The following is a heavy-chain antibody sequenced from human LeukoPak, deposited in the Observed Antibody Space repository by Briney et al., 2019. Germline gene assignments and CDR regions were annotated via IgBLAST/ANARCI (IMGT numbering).Heavy chain of an antibody. CDR1: GDSISSYY. V-gene: IGHV4-59*01. Sequence: SETLSLTCTVSGDSISSYYWSWIRQPPGKGLEWLGYIYSSGSSNYNPSLKSRVTISVDTSKNQFSLKLSSVTAADTAVYYCAGDIAVAGRGADYWGQGTLVTVSS. D-gene: IGHD6-19*01. CDR3: AGDIAVAGRGADY. J-gene: IGHJ4*02. CDR2: IYSSGSS.